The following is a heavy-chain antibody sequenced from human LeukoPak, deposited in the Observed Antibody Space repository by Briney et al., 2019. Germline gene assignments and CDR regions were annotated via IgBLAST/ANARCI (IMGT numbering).Heavy chain of an antibody. CDR2: ISSSSITI. CDR3: ARDRGGSYSAIDY. J-gene: IGHJ4*02. Sequence: SGGSMRLSCAASGFTFSSYSLNWVRQAPGKGLERVSFISSSSITIYYADSVKGRFTISRDNAEKSLYLQMNSLRAEDTAVYYCARDRGGSYSAIDYWGQGTLVTVSS. D-gene: IGHD2-15*01. CDR1: GFTFSSYS. V-gene: IGHV3-48*04.